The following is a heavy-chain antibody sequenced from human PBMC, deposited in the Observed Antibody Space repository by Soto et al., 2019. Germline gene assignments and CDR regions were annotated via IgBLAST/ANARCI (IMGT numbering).Heavy chain of an antibody. J-gene: IGHJ4*02. V-gene: IGHV4-34*01. CDR2: INHSGST. CDR3: ARGRQVVVPAAVFDY. CDR1: GGSFSGYY. Sequence: QVQLQQWGAGLLKPSETLSLTCAVYGGSFSGYYWSWIRQPPGKGLEWIGEINHSGSTNYNPSLKSRVTISVDPSKNQFSLKLSSVTAADTAVYYCARGRQVVVPAAVFDYWGQGTLVTVSS. D-gene: IGHD2-2*01.